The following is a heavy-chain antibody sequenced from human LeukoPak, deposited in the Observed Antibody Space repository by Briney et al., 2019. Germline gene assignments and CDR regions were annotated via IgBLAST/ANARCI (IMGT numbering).Heavy chain of an antibody. CDR2: ISAYNGNT. Sequence: GASVKVSCKASGYTFTNYGISWVRQAPGQGLEWMGWISAYNGNTNYAQKLQGRVTMTTDTSTSTAYMELRSLRSDDTAVYYCARDYYCSSTSCYLGNWVGTYAFDIWGRGTMVTVSS. V-gene: IGHV1-18*01. CDR3: ARDYYCSSTSCYLGNWVGTYAFDI. CDR1: GYTFTNYG. D-gene: IGHD2-2*01. J-gene: IGHJ3*02.